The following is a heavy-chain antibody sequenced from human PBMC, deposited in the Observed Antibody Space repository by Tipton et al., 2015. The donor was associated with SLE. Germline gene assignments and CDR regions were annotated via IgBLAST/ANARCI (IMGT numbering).Heavy chain of an antibody. J-gene: IGHJ5*01. Sequence: TLSLTCAVSGASIRTYYWSWIRQSPGKGLEWIDHMYHSGSSNYNPSLASRVTISIDKSKNQLSLTLNSVTTADTAMYYCARGTPFMEWERNWFDPWGQGTTVTVS. CDR2: MYHSGSS. CDR3: ARGTPFMEWERNWFDP. CDR1: GASIRTYY. D-gene: IGHD3-3*02. V-gene: IGHV4-59*01.